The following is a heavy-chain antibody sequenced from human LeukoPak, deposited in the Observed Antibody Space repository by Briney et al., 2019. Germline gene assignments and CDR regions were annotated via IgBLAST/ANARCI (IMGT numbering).Heavy chain of an antibody. CDR2: INHSGST. J-gene: IGHJ4*02. CDR1: GGSFSGYY. V-gene: IGHV4-34*01. Sequence: PSETLSLTCAVYGGSFSGYYWSWIRQPPGKGLEWIGEINHSGSTNYNPSLKSRVTISVDTSKNQFSLKLSSVTAADTAVYYCARASRIVVVIASDDYWGQGTLVTVSS. D-gene: IGHD2-21*01. CDR3: ARASRIVVVIASDDY.